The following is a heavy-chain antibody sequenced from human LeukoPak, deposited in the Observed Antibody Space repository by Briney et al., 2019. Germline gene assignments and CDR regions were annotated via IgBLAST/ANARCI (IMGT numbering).Heavy chain of an antibody. CDR2: IYYSGST. V-gene: IGHV4-39*01. D-gene: IGHD1-26*01. Sequence: SESLSLTCTVSGGSISSSSYYWGWIRQPPGKGLEWIGSIYYSGSTYYNPSLKSRVTISVDTSKNQFSLKLSSVTAADTAVYYCARLRLGATPVFDYWGQGTRGTVSS. CDR1: GGSISSSSYY. CDR3: ARLRLGATPVFDY. J-gene: IGHJ4*02.